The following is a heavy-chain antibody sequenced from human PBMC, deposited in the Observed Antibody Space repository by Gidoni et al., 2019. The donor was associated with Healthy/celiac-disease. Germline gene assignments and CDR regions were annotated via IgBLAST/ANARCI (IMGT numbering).Heavy chain of an antibody. Sequence: QVQLVQSGAEVKKPGASVKVSCKASGYTFTSYYMHWVRQAPGQGLEWMGIINPSGGSTSYAQKFQCRVTMTRDTSTSTVYMELSSLRSEDTAVYYCARDFGYGGNSGGLDYWGQGTLVTVSS. J-gene: IGHJ4*02. V-gene: IGHV1-46*01. CDR2: INPSGGST. D-gene: IGHD4-17*01. CDR1: GYTFTSYY. CDR3: ARDFGYGGNSGGLDY.